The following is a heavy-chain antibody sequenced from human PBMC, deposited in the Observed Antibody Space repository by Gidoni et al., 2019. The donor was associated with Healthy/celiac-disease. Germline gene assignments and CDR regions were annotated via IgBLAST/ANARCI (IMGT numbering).Heavy chain of an antibody. CDR2: IYYSGST. D-gene: IGHD3-22*01. CDR1: GGSISSSSYY. V-gene: IGHV4-39*01. Sequence: QLQLQESGPGLVKPSETLSLTCTVSGGSISSSSYYWGWIRQPPGKGLEWIGSIYYSGSTYYNPSLKSRVTISVDTSKNQFSLKLSSVTAADTAVYYCASYQEIVVVITSVDAFDIWGQGTMVTVSS. J-gene: IGHJ3*02. CDR3: ASYQEIVVVITSVDAFDI.